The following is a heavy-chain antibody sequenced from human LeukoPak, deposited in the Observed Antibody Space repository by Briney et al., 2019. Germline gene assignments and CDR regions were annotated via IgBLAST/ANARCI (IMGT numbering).Heavy chain of an antibody. V-gene: IGHV1-69*05. CDR1: GGTFSSYA. J-gene: IGHJ4*02. CDR2: IIPIFGTA. Sequence: ASVKVSCKASGGTFSSYAISWVRQAPGQGLEWMGGIIPIFGTANYAQKFQGRVTITTDESTSTAYMELSSLRSEDTAVYYSAREEVATGSHMFDYWGQGTLVTVSS. CDR3: AREEVATGSHMFDY. D-gene: IGHD5-24*01.